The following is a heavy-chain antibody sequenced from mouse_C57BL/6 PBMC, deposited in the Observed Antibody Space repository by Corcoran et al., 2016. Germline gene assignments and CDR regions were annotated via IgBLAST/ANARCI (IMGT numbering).Heavy chain of an antibody. CDR1: GYTFTTYR. CDR2: INTYSGVP. J-gene: IGHJ2*01. CDR3: AKGDYYGTPRDY. D-gene: IGHD1-1*01. Sequence: QIQLVQSGPGLKKPGETVKISCKASGYTFTTYRMSWVKQAPGKGLKWMGWINTYSGVPTYADDFKGRFAFSLETSASTAYLQINNLKNEDTATYFCAKGDYYGTPRDYWGQGTTLTVSS. V-gene: IGHV9-3*01.